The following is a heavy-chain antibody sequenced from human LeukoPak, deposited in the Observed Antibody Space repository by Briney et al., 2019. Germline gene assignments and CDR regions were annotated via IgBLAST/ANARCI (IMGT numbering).Heavy chain of an antibody. V-gene: IGHV3-9*01. CDR1: GFTFDDYA. J-gene: IGHJ4*02. CDR2: ISWNSGSI. Sequence: GGSLRLSCAASGFTFDDYAMHWVRQAPGKGLEWVSGISWNSGSIGYADSVKGRFTISRDNAKNSLYLQMNSLRAEDTAVYYCARDFNSWGQGTLVTVSS. CDR3: ARDFNS.